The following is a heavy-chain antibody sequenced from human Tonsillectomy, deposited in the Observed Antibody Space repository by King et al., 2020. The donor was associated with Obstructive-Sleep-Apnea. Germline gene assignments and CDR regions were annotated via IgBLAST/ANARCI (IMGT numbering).Heavy chain of an antibody. J-gene: IGHJ4*02. CDR3: AKGVAASVYFDS. Sequence: VQLQESGPGLVKPSETLSLTCSVSGGSISRYFWSWIRQPPGKGLEWIGYVFYTGSTNYNPSLKSRVTLSVDTSKNHFSLTLSSVTAADTAVYYCAKGVAASVYFDSWGQGALVTVSS. CDR2: VFYTGST. CDR1: GGSISRYF. V-gene: IGHV4-59*08. D-gene: IGHD2-15*01.